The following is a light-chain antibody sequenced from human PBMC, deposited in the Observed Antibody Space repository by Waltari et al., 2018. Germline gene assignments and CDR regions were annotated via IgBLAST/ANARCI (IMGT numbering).Light chain of an antibody. J-gene: IGLJ3*02. CDR1: SSNIGGNF. CDR3: AAWDDNLTGPL. CDR2: KNN. Sequence: SVLTQPPSASGTPGQTVTIPCSGSSSNIGGNFVYWYQQLPGMAPRLLFYKNNQPASGAPARVSGSKSGASASLAISGLRSDDEAEYYCAAWDDNLTGPLFGGGTKVTVL. V-gene: IGLV1-47*01.